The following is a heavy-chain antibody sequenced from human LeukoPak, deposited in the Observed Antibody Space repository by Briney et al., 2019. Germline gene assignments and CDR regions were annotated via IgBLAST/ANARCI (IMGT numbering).Heavy chain of an antibody. CDR2: INHGGST. V-gene: IGHV4-34*01. CDR3: ARLKRGSFDY. D-gene: IGHD3-10*01. Sequence: SETLSLTCAVYGGSFSGDFWSWIRQSPGKGLEWIGEINHGGSTTYNPSLQSRVTMSVDTSTNQISLKMTSVTAADTAIYYCARLKRGSFDYWGQGTLVTVSS. CDR1: GGSFSGDF. J-gene: IGHJ4*02.